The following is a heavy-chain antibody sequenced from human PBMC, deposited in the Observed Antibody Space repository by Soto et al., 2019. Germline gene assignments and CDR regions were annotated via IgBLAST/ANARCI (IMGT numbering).Heavy chain of an antibody. CDR3: ATHLAGAASFQH. Sequence: QVQLVQSGAEVKKPGASVQVSCKVSGYTLTELSMHWVRQTPGKGLEWMGGFDPEDGETIYAQKFQGRVTMTEDTSTDTAYMELSSLRSEDTAVYSCATHLAGAASFQHWGQGTLVTVSS. V-gene: IGHV1-24*01. D-gene: IGHD6-19*01. CDR2: FDPEDGET. CDR1: GYTLTELS. J-gene: IGHJ1*01.